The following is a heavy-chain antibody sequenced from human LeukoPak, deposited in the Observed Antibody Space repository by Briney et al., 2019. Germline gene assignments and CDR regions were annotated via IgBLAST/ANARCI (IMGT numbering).Heavy chain of an antibody. J-gene: IGHJ4*02. V-gene: IGHV3-7*01. CDR1: GFTFNSYW. CDR3: TMTRLQGY. Sequence: PGGSLRLSCAASGFTFNSYWMSWVRQAPGKGLEWVANIKQDGSEKYYVDSVKGRFTISRDNAKNSLYLQMNSLRAEDTAVYYCTMTRLQGYWGQGTLVTVSS. CDR2: IKQDGSEK. D-gene: IGHD5-24*01.